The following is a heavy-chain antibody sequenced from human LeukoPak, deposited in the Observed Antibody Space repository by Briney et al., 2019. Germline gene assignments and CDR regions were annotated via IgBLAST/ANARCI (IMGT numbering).Heavy chain of an antibody. V-gene: IGHV3-7*03. CDR1: RFTSSSFW. D-gene: IGHD1-26*01. CDR3: ANDYFSGSSHRTPLSY. CDR2: IKEDGSEK. J-gene: IGHJ4*02. Sequence: GGSLRLSCAASRFTSSSFWMTWVRQAPGKGLEWVANIKEDGSEKNYVDSVKGRFSISRDNAKNSLYLQMNSLRAEDTAVYYCANDYFSGSSHRTPLSYWGQGTLVTVSS.